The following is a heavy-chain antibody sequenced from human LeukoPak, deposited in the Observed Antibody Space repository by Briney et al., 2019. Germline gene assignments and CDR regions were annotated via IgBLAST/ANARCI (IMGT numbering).Heavy chain of an antibody. D-gene: IGHD4-11*01. V-gene: IGHV4-39*07. CDR3: ARAYSRTPGDYYFDS. CDR2: IYRNGNT. J-gene: IGHJ4*02. Sequence: SETLSLTCTVSGGSIFSYYWGWIRQPPGKGLEWIASIYRNGNTFYNPSLQSRVTISVDTSRNQISLQLGSATAADTAVYYCARAYSRTPGDYYFDSWGQGTVVTVSS. CDR1: GGSIFSYY.